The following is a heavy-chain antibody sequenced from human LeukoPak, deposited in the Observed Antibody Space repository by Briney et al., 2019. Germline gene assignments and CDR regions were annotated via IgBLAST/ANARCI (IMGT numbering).Heavy chain of an antibody. CDR3: ARGPTYYYDSSGYYYDY. CDR2: INPSGGST. D-gene: IGHD3-22*01. Sequence: ASVKVSCKASGYTLTSYYMHWVRQAPGQGLEWMGIINPSGGSTSYAQKFQGRVTMTRDTSTSTVYMELSSLRSEDTAVYYCARGPTYYYDSSGYYYDYWGQGTLVTVSS. V-gene: IGHV1-46*01. CDR1: GYTLTSYY. J-gene: IGHJ4*02.